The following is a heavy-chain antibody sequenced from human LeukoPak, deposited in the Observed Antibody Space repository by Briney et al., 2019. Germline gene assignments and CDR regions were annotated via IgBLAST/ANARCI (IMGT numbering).Heavy chain of an antibody. Sequence: GGSLKLSCAASGFTFSSYSMNWVRQAPGKGLEWVSSISGTSDYIYYADSVKGRFTISRDNGQNSLYLQMNSLRAEDTAVYYCARREPQGCSGTSCFAGPVGHWGQGTLVTVSS. CDR3: ARREPQGCSGTSCFAGPVGH. CDR1: GFTFSSYS. J-gene: IGHJ4*02. V-gene: IGHV3-21*06. D-gene: IGHD2-2*01. CDR2: ISGTSDYI.